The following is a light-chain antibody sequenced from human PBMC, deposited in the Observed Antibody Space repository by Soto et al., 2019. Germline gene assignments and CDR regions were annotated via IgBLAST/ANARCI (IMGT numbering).Light chain of an antibody. CDR2: AAS. J-gene: IGKJ1*01. CDR3: QQTYNSPPWT. V-gene: IGKV1-39*01. CDR1: QSISTY. Sequence: DIQMTQSPSSLSASVGDRVTITCRASQSISTYLNWYQQKPGKAPKLLIYAASSLQSGIPSRFSVSGSGTDFTLTISSLQPEDFATYSCQQTYNSPPWTFGQGTKVEVK.